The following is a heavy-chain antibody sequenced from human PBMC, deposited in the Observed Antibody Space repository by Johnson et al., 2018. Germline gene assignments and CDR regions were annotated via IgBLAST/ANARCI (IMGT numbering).Heavy chain of an antibody. D-gene: IGHD3-3*01. V-gene: IGHV3-23*04. CDR1: GFTFSSYA. CDR3: AKARAEWGDAFDI. J-gene: IGHJ3*02. CDR2: ISGSGGST. Sequence: VQLVESGGGLVQPGGSLRLSCAASGFTFSSYAMSWVRQAPGKGLEWVSGISGSGGSTYYAEPVKGRFTISRDNSKNPRNLQMNSLRAEDTAVYYFAKARAEWGDAFDIWGQGTMVTVSS.